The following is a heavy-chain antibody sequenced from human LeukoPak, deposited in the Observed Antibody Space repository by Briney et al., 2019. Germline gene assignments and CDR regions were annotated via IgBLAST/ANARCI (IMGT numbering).Heavy chain of an antibody. D-gene: IGHD6-13*01. J-gene: IGHJ6*03. CDR3: ARTFSSSWPHYYYYYYMDV. V-gene: IGHV4-39*01. Sequence: SQTLSLTCTVSGGSISSGSYYWGWIRQPPGKGLEWIGSIYYTGSTFYNPSLKSRVTISVDTSKNHFSLKLSSVTAADTAVYYCARTFSSSWPHYYYYYYMDVWGKGTTVTISS. CDR2: IYYTGST. CDR1: GGSISSGSYY.